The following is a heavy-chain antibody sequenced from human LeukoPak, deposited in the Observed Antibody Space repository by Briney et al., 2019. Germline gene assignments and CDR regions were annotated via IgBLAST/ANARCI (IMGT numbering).Heavy chain of an antibody. Sequence: GASVKVSCKASGYTFTSYDINWVRQATGQGLEWMGWMNPNSGNTGYAQKFQGRVTMTRNTSMSTAYMELSSLRSGDTAVYYCATKTDITIFYYMDVWGKGTTVTVSS. CDR3: ATKTDITIFYYMDV. CDR2: MNPNSGNT. D-gene: IGHD3-3*01. V-gene: IGHV1-8*01. J-gene: IGHJ6*03. CDR1: GYTFTSYD.